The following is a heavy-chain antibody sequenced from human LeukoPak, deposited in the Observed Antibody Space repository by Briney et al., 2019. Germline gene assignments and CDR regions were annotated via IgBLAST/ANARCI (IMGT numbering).Heavy chain of an antibody. D-gene: IGHD3-10*01. Sequence: SVKVSCKASGGTFSSYAISWVRQAPGQGLEWMGRIIPIFGTANYAQKFQGRVTITTDESTSTAYMELSSLRSEDTAVYYCARGRYYYGSGSYYNVLPFDYWGQGTLVTVSS. CDR3: ARGRYYYGSGSYYNVLPFDY. V-gene: IGHV1-69*05. J-gene: IGHJ4*02. CDR1: GGTFSSYA. CDR2: IIPIFGTA.